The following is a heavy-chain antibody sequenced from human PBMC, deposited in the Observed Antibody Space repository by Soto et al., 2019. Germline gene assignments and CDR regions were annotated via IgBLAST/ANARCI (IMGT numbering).Heavy chain of an antibody. D-gene: IGHD3-10*01. CDR1: GFSFSRYG. CDR2: ISYDGTNK. CDR3: ARGDNLPGY. V-gene: IGHV3-33*01. Sequence: QVQLVESGGGVVQPGRSLRLSCAAAGFSFSRYGMHWVRQAPGKGLEWVAIISYDGTNKHYADSVKGRFTISRDNSKNTMYLQMNSLRAEDTAVYYCARGDNLPGYWGQGTLVTVSS. J-gene: IGHJ4*02.